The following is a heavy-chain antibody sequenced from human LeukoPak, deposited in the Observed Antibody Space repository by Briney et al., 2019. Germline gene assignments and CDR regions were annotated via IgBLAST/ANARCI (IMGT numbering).Heavy chain of an antibody. V-gene: IGHV1-18*04. Sequence: ASVKVSCKASGYTFTGYYMHWVRQAPGQGLEWMGWISAYNGNTKYAQKVQGRVTMTTDTSASTAYMELRSLTSDDTAVYYCARGGGYNDYWGQGTLVTVSS. D-gene: IGHD5-24*01. CDR1: GYTFTGYY. J-gene: IGHJ4*02. CDR3: ARGGGYNDY. CDR2: ISAYNGNT.